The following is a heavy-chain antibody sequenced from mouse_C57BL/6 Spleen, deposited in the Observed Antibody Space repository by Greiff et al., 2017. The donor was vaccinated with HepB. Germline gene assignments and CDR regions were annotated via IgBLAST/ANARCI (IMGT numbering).Heavy chain of an antibody. D-gene: IGHD6-1*01. CDR2: IDPSDSYT. Sequence: QVQLQQPGAELVRPGTSVKLSCKASGYTFTSYWMHWVKQRPGQGLEWIGVIDPSDSYTNYNQKFKGKATLTVDTSSSTAYMQLSSLTSEDSAVYYCARWSATGYWGQGTTLTVSS. CDR1: GYTFTSYW. V-gene: IGHV1-59*01. CDR3: ARWSATGY. J-gene: IGHJ2*01.